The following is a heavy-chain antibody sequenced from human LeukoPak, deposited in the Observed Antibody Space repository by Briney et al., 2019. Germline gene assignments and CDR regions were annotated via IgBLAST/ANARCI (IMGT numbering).Heavy chain of an antibody. V-gene: IGHV3-30*04. Sequence: GGSLRLSCAASGFTFSNYAMHWVRQAPGKGLEWVAVISNDGRNEYYADYVKGRLTISRDQTKNTLYLQMDSLRAEDTAVYYCARDPGVSETYYDYWGQGMLVTVSS. J-gene: IGHJ4*02. CDR3: ARDPGVSETYYDY. D-gene: IGHD1-26*01. CDR2: ISNDGRNE. CDR1: GFTFSNYA.